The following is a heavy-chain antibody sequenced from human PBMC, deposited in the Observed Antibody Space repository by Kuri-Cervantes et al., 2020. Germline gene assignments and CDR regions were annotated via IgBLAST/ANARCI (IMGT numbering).Heavy chain of an antibody. CDR1: GGSISENIYY. Sequence: SETLSLTCTVSGGSISENIYYWSWIRQPPGKGLEWIGSIYYSGSTYYNPSLKSRVTISVDTSKNQFSLKLSSVTAADTAVYYCARHQRQQITNDRFDPWGQGTLVTVSS. J-gene: IGHJ5*02. CDR3: ARHQRQQITNDRFDP. V-gene: IGHV4-39*01. D-gene: IGHD6-13*01. CDR2: IYYSGST.